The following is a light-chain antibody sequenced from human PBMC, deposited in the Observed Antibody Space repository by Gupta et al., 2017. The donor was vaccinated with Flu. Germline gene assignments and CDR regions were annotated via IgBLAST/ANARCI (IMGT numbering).Light chain of an antibody. CDR3: KEWKTNTGV. J-gene: IGLJ2*01. Sequence: SYELTQPPSVSVSPGQTASITCSGDNLGDKYASWYQQRPGQSPVLVIYQDAKRPSGIPERVSGANSGNTVTMNSSGTQAMDDSYYYSKEWKTNTGVFGGGTKMTVL. CDR2: QDA. V-gene: IGLV3-1*01. CDR1: NLGDKY.